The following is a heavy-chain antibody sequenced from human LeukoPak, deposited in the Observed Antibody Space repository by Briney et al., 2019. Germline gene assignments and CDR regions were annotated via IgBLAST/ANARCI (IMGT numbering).Heavy chain of an antibody. CDR3: ARDDRPILLWFGELAFRFDP. V-gene: IGHV7-4-1*02. D-gene: IGHD3-10*01. J-gene: IGHJ5*02. CDR1: GYTFTSYA. Sequence: ASVTVSCKASGYTFTSYAMNWVRQAPGQGLEWMGWINTNTGNPTYAQGFTGRFVFSLDTSVSTAYLQISSLTAEDTAVYYCARDDRPILLWFGELAFRFDPWGQGTLVTVSS. CDR2: INTNTGNP.